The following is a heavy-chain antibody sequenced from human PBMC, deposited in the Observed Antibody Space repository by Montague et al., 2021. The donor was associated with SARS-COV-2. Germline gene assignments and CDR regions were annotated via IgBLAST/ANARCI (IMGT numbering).Heavy chain of an antibody. CDR1: GFIFGSYG. J-gene: IGHJ4*02. D-gene: IGHD1-26*01. CDR2: IWYDGSNE. CDR3: ARGSVGGYYFDY. V-gene: IGHV3-33*01. Sequence: SLRLSCAASGFIFGSYGMHWVRQAPGKGLEWVAHIWYDGSNENYVDSVKGRFTISRDNFKNTLYLQMNSLRAEDTAIYYCARGSVGGYYFDYWGQGTLVTVSS.